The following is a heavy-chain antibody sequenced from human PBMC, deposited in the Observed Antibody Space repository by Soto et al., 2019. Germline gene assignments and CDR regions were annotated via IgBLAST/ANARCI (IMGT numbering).Heavy chain of an antibody. Sequence: QVQLVQSGAEVKKPGASVKVSCKASGYTFTSYGINWVRQAPGRGLEWMGWINPGNGNTKYSQQFQGRVIIDRDTSASTAYMELSSLRSDDTAVYYCARGGYFDSSNYLAYWGLGTLVTVSS. CDR1: GYTFTSYG. V-gene: IGHV1-3*01. CDR2: INPGNGNT. D-gene: IGHD3-22*01. J-gene: IGHJ4*02. CDR3: ARGGYFDSSNYLAY.